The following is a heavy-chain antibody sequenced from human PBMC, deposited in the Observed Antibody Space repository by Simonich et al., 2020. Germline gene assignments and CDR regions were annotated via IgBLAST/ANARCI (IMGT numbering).Heavy chain of an antibody. J-gene: IGHJ3*02. CDR1: GYTFTGSY. V-gene: IGHV1-2*06. CDR3: ARELKGVPVGWGSQIDI. CDR2: VNPNSCGK. Sequence: QVQLVQSGAEVKTPGASVKVSCKASGYTFTGSYMHWVRQAPGQGLEWRGRVNPNSCGKTYAQNVQGRVTMTRDTSISTAYMELSRLRSDDTAVYYCARELKGVPVGWGSQIDIWGQGTMVTVSS. D-gene: IGHD6-19*01.